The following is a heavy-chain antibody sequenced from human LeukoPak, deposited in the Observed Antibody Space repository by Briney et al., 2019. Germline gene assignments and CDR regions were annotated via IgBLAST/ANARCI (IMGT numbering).Heavy chain of an antibody. CDR2: ISSSSIYI. CDR1: GFTFSGYS. J-gene: IGHJ4*02. D-gene: IGHD5-18*01. Sequence: GGSLRLSCAASGFTFSGYSMNWVRQAPGKGLEWVSSISSSSIYIYYADSVKGRFTISRDNAKNSLYLQMNSLRAEDTAVYYCARGREGYSYVYECWGQGTLVTVSS. V-gene: IGHV3-21*01. CDR3: ARGREGYSYVYEC.